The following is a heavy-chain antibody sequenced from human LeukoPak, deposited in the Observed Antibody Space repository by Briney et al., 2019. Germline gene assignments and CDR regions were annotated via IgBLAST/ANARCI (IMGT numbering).Heavy chain of an antibody. D-gene: IGHD1-1*01. CDR1: GFTFSTYG. Sequence: GGSLRLSCAASGFTFSTYGMHWVRQAPGKGLEWVAVIWYDGSEKYYADSVKGRFTISRDNSKNTLYLQMNSLRAEDTAVYYCAKDLTTGTLSFDYWGQGTLVTVSS. J-gene: IGHJ4*02. V-gene: IGHV3-33*06. CDR2: IWYDGSEK. CDR3: AKDLTTGTLSFDY.